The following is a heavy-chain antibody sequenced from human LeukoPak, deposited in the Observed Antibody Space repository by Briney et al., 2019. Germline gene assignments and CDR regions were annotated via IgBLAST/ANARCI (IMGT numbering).Heavy chain of an antibody. CDR1: GFNFSSYG. V-gene: IGHV3-33*01. CDR2: IWFDGSNI. Sequence: PGGSLRLSCAASGFNFSSYGMHWVRQAPGKGLEWVTSIWFDGSNIHYPASVKGRVIISRDNSQSDLYLQMNSLRAEDTAIYYCARDSLPMAVTGPFDHWGQGALVTVSS. J-gene: IGHJ4*02. CDR3: ARDSLPMAVTGPFDH. D-gene: IGHD6-19*01.